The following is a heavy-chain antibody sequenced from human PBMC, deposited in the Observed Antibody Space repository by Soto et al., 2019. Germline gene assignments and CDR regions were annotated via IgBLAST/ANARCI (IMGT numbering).Heavy chain of an antibody. CDR3: ARWGREP. Sequence: QVQLQESGPGLVKPSETLSLTCTVSGGSVSSSSYYWSWIRQPPGKGLEWIGYIYYSGSTNYNPSLKSRVTISVDTSKNQFSLKLSSVTAADTAVYYCARWGREPWGQGTLVTVSS. CDR1: GGSVSSSSYY. CDR2: IYYSGST. J-gene: IGHJ4*02. D-gene: IGHD1-26*01. V-gene: IGHV4-61*01.